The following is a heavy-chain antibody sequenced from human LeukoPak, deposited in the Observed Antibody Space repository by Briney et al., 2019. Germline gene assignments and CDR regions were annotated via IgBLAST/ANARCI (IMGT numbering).Heavy chain of an antibody. D-gene: IGHD4-23*01. CDR3: ARGRNDNGGMFFDS. CDR2: ISYSGYT. CDR1: GGSIRSYY. J-gene: IGHJ4*02. V-gene: IGHV4-59*01. Sequence: PSETLSLTCTVSGGSIRSYYWSWIRQAPGKRLEWIGFISYSGYTSYSPSLKSRVAISVDTSKSQFSLRLSSMTAADTAIYYCARGRNDNGGMFFDSWAQGTLVTVSP.